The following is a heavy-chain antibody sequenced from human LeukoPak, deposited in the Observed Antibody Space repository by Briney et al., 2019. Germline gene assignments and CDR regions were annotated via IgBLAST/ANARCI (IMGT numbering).Heavy chain of an antibody. V-gene: IGHV4-34*01. D-gene: IGHD2-2*01. J-gene: IGHJ6*02. Sequence: SETLSLTCAVYGGSFSGYYWSWIRQPPGKGLEWIGEINHSGSTNYNPSLKSRVTISVDTSKNQFSLKLSSATAADTAVYYCARDGSTSPYYYYHGMDVWGQGTTVTVSS. CDR2: INHSGST. CDR3: ARDGSTSPYYYYHGMDV. CDR1: GGSFSGYY.